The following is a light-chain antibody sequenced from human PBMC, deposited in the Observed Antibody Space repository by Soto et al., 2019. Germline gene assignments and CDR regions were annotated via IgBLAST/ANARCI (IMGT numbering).Light chain of an antibody. Sequence: ELVVTQSPATLSVSPGERATLSCRASQSVSSHLAWYQQKPDQAPRLLFHGASTRATGVPARFSGSGSGPDFTLTIISLRSGDCAVYYCEQYNKGPQTFGQGAKVDIK. CDR3: EQYNKGPQT. CDR1: QSVSSH. V-gene: IGKV3-15*01. CDR2: GAS. J-gene: IGKJ1*01.